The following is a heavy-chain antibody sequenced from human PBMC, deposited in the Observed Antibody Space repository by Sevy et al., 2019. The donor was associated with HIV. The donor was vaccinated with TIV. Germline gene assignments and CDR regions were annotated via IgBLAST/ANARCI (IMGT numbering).Heavy chain of an antibody. D-gene: IGHD3-16*01. V-gene: IGHV4-4*02. CDR1: GGSIRSVNW. CDR2: IYHSGSN. J-gene: IGHJ5*02. Sequence: SETLSLTCAVSGGSIRSVNWWHWVRQPPGKGLEWIGEIYHSGSNNYNPSLKSRVTISVDNSKNQFSLKRTSVTAADTAAYYCARGGETPRGFDPWGQGSLVTVSS. CDR3: ARGGETPRGFDP.